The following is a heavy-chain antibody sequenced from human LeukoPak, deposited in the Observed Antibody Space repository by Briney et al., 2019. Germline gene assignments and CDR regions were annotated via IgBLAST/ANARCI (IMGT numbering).Heavy chain of an antibody. CDR3: ARAFPPLRTSAAGDY. Sequence: GGSLRLSCTASGFSFSDYDMNWVRQAPGKGLEWVSSISGSSSHRYYADSAKGRFTISRDNAKNSLYLQMNSLRAEDTAVYYCARAFPPLRTSAAGDYWGQGTLVIVSS. D-gene: IGHD6-25*01. V-gene: IGHV3-21*06. J-gene: IGHJ4*02. CDR2: ISGSSSHR. CDR1: GFSFSDYD.